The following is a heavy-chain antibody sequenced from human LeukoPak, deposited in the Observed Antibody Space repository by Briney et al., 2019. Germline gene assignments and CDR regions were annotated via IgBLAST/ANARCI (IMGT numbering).Heavy chain of an antibody. J-gene: IGHJ4*02. CDR2: IYHSGST. Sequence: SETLSLTCTVSGYSISSCYYWGWIRQPPGKGLEWIGSIYHSGSTYYNPSLKSRVTISVDTSKNQFSLKLSSVTAADTAVYYCARALYYLLDYWGQGTLVTVSS. V-gene: IGHV4-38-2*02. D-gene: IGHD3-16*01. CDR1: GYSISSCYY. CDR3: ARALYYLLDY.